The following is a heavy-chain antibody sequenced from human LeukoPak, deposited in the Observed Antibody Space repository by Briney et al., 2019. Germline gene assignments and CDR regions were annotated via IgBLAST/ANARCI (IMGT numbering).Heavy chain of an antibody. J-gene: IGHJ6*03. CDR2: ISGDGGST. CDR3: AKAPITMVRGVMPYYMDV. D-gene: IGHD3-10*01. V-gene: IGHV3-43*02. Sequence: PGGSLRLSCAASGFTFEDYAMHWARQAPGKGLEWVSLISGDGGSTYYADSVKGRFTNSRDNSKNSLYLQMNSLRTEGTALYYCAKAPITMVRGVMPYYMDVWGKGTTVTVSS. CDR1: GFTFEDYA.